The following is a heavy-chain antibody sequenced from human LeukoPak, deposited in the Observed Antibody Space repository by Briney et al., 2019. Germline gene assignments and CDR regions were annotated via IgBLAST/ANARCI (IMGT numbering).Heavy chain of an antibody. J-gene: IGHJ5*02. Sequence: GGSLRLSCVGSGVTFGNYAMSCGRQAPGEGLQWVSQMSANGGATWYKSSARDRFTISRKNSKNTVYLQMSSLPTDDTATYYCVRDPRDTYGTNWFDPWGQGTFLRVSS. V-gene: IGHV3-23*02. D-gene: IGHD1-1*01. CDR2: MSANGGAT. CDR3: VRDPRDTYGTNWFDP. CDR1: GVTFGNYA.